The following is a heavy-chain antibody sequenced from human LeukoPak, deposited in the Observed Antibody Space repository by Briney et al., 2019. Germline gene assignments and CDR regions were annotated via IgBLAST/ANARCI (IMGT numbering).Heavy chain of an antibody. Sequence: SETLSLTCTVSGGSIRSVGYYWSWIRQHPGKGREWIGYIYYSGSTYYNPSLKTRVTISVDTSKNQFSLKLSSVTAADTAVYYCARDKRIQLWANWFDPWGQGTLVTVSS. D-gene: IGHD5-18*01. CDR1: GGSIRSVGYY. CDR3: ARDKRIQLWANWFDP. J-gene: IGHJ5*02. CDR2: IYYSGST. V-gene: IGHV4-31*03.